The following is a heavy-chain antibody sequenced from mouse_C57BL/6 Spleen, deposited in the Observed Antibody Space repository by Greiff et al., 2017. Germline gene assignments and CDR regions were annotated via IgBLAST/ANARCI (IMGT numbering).Heavy chain of an antibody. CDR3: AREGVYDYDEGFDY. Sequence: VQLKQSGPELVKPGASVKISCKASGYSFTDYNMNWVKQSNGKSLEWIGVINPNYGTTSSNQKFKGKATLTVDQSSSTAYMQLNSLTSEDSAVYYCAREGVYDYDEGFDYWGQGTTLTVSS. J-gene: IGHJ2*01. D-gene: IGHD2-4*01. CDR2: INPNYGTT. V-gene: IGHV1-39*01. CDR1: GYSFTDYN.